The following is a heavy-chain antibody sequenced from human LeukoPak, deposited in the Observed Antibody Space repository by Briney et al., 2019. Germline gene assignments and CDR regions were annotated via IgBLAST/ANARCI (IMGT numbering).Heavy chain of an antibody. D-gene: IGHD3-22*01. V-gene: IGHV3-23*01. CDR1: GFTFSSYS. Sequence: PGGSLRLSCAASGFTFSSYSMNWVRQAPGKGLEWVSAISGSGSSTYYADSVKGRFTISRDNSKNTVYLQMNSLRAEDTAVYYCAKETTFYYDSSGYWGYWGQGTLVTVSS. CDR2: ISGSGSST. J-gene: IGHJ4*02. CDR3: AKETTFYYDSSGYWGY.